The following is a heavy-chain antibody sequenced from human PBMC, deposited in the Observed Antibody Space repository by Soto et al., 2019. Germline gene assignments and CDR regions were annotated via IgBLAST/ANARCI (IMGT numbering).Heavy chain of an antibody. V-gene: IGHV3-23*01. CDR2: ISDGGDLT. CDR3: ARRAFGSSRSFDI. CDR1: GFAFSSHP. Sequence: LRLSCTGSGFAFSSHPMSWVRQAPERGLEWVSGISDGGDLTYNADSVRGRFTISRDNSKNTLFLQMNSLRVEDTAVYYCARRAFGSSRSFDIWGQGTMVTVSS. J-gene: IGHJ3*02. D-gene: IGHD6-6*01.